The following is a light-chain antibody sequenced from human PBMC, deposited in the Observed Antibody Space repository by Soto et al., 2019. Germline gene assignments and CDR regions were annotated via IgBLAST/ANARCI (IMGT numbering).Light chain of an antibody. Sequence: EIVMTQSPATLSVSPGERATLSCRASQSVSSNLAWYQQKPGQAPRLLIYGPSTRATGIPARFRGSGSGTEFTLSISSLQSEDFAVYYCQQYNKWPPSYTFGQRTKLEIK. CDR3: QQYNKWPPSYT. V-gene: IGKV3-15*01. CDR2: GPS. J-gene: IGKJ2*01. CDR1: QSVSSN.